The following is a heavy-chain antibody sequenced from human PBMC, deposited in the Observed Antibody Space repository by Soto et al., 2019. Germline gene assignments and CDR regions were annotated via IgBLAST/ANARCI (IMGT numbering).Heavy chain of an antibody. CDR3: AKGWRSSSSGLDY. CDR2: ISGSGGST. V-gene: IGHV3-23*01. D-gene: IGHD6-6*01. Sequence: EVQLLESGGGLVQPGGSLRLSCAASGFTFSSYAMSWVRQAPGKGLEWVSAISGSGGSTYYADSVKGRFTISRDNSKNTLYLQMNSLRAEDTAVYYWAKGWRSSSSGLDYWGQGTLVTVSS. J-gene: IGHJ4*02. CDR1: GFTFSSYA.